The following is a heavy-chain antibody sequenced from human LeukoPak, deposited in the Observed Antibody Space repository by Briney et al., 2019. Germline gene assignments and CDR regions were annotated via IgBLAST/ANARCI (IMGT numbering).Heavy chain of an antibody. Sequence: PGGSLRLSCAASGFTFSSYAMTWVRQAPGKGLEWVSVLYSDGSTYYADSVKGRFTFSRDNSNNKLYLQMNSLRAEDTAVYYCSRYDLRGAFDIWGQGTVVTVSS. D-gene: IGHD4-17*01. J-gene: IGHJ3*02. CDR1: GFTFSSYA. CDR2: LYSDGST. V-gene: IGHV3-53*01. CDR3: SRYDLRGAFDI.